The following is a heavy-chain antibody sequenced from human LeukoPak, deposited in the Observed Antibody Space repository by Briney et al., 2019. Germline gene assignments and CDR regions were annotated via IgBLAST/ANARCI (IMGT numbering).Heavy chain of an antibody. J-gene: IGHJ4*02. CDR3: ARRKSSGSIDY. V-gene: IGHV5-51*01. CDR2: IQPGDSDT. D-gene: IGHD6-19*01. CDR1: GYSFTNYW. Sequence: GESLKISCKGSGYSFTNYWIGWVRQVPGKGLEWMGIIQPGDSDTRYSPSFQGQVTISADKSISTTYLQWSGLKASDTAMYYCARRKSSGSIDYWGQGTLVTVSS.